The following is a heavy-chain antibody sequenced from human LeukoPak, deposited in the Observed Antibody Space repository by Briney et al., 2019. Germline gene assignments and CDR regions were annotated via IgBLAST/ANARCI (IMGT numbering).Heavy chain of an antibody. CDR2: IYYSGST. Sequence: SETLSLTCTVSGGSISSYYWSWIQQPPGKGLVWIGYIYYSGSTNYNPSLKSRINISVDTSKNQFSLKLSSVTAADTAVYYCARQRITMVRGFKYWYFHLWGRGTLVTVSS. CDR3: ARQRITMVRGFKYWYFHL. D-gene: IGHD3-10*01. V-gene: IGHV4-59*01. J-gene: IGHJ2*01. CDR1: GGSISSYY.